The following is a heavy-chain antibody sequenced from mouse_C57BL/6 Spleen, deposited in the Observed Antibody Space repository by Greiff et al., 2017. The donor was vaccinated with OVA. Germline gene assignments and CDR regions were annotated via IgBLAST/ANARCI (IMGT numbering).Heavy chain of an antibody. J-gene: IGHJ3*01. Sequence: QVQLQQSGAELVRPGTSVKVSCKASGYAFTNYLIEWVKQRPGQGLEWIGVINPGSGGTNYNEKFKGKATLTANKSSSTAYMQLSSLTSEDSAVYYCARDYGSSYWIAYWGQGTLVTVSA. CDR1: GYAFTNYL. D-gene: IGHD1-1*01. CDR3: ARDYGSSYWIAY. CDR2: INPGSGGT. V-gene: IGHV1-54*01.